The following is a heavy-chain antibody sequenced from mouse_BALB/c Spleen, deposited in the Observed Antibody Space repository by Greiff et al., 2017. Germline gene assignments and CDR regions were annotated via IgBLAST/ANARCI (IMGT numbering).Heavy chain of an antibody. D-gene: IGHD1-1*01. J-gene: IGHJ4*01. V-gene: IGHV1-47*01. CDR1: GFTFTTYP. Sequence: VQLQQSGAELVKPGASVTMSCKAFGFTFTTYPIEWIKQNHGKSLEWIGNFHPYNDDTKYNEKFKGKAKLTVEKSSSTVYLELSRLTSDDSAVYYCATTVVGAMDYWGQGTSVTVSS. CDR2: FHPYNDDT. CDR3: ATTVVGAMDY.